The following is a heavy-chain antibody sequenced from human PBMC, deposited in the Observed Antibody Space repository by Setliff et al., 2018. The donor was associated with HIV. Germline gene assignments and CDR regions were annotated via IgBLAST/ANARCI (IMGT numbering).Heavy chain of an antibody. J-gene: IGHJ5*02. CDR2: INTHTGSP. CDR1: GFTFINYA. Sequence: ASVKVSCKASGFTFINYAMNWVRQAPGQGLEWMGWINTHTGSPTYAQAFTGRFVFSVDTSVSTAYLQISSLKAEDTAVYYCARALYGDYGGDINWFDPWGQGTLVTVSS. V-gene: IGHV7-4-1*02. CDR3: ARALYGDYGGDINWFDP. D-gene: IGHD4-17*01.